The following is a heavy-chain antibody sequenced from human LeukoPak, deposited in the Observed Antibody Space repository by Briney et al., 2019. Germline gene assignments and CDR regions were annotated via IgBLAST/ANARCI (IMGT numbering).Heavy chain of an antibody. Sequence: PGGSLRLSCAASGFTFSSYGMHWVRQAPGKGLEWVAVISYDGSNKYYADSVKGRFTISRDNSKNTLYLQMNSLRAEDTAVYYCAGSRIPESPVGVAGTDYWGQGTLVTVS. CDR3: AGSRIPESPVGVAGTDY. V-gene: IGHV3-30*03. J-gene: IGHJ4*02. CDR1: GFTFSSYG. CDR2: ISYDGSNK. D-gene: IGHD6-19*01.